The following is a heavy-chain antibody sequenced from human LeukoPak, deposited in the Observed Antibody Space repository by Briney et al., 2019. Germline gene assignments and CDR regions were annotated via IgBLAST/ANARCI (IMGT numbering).Heavy chain of an antibody. V-gene: IGHV3-9*01. D-gene: IGHD1-26*01. CDR1: GFTFDDYA. J-gene: IGHJ3*02. Sequence: LPGGSLRLSCAASGFTFDDYAMHWVRQAPGKGLEWVSGISWNSGSIGYADSVKGRFTISRDNAKNSLYLQMNSLRAEDTAVYYCASAGGGIYAFDIWGQGTMVTVSS. CDR3: ASAGGGIYAFDI. CDR2: ISWNSGSI.